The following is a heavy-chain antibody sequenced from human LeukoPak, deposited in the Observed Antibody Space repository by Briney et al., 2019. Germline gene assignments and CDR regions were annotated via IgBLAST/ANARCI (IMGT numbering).Heavy chain of an antibody. Sequence: ASVKLSCKTSGYTFTNYYMHWVRQAPGQGLEWMGIFNPSGGSRTYARGFQGRVAMTRDTSTSTAYMELSSLRSEDTAVYYCGSAPQYRSWGFDSWGQGTLVTVSS. CDR2: FNPSGGSR. V-gene: IGHV1-46*01. J-gene: IGHJ4*02. CDR1: GYTFTNYY. D-gene: IGHD7-27*01. CDR3: GSAPQYRSWGFDS.